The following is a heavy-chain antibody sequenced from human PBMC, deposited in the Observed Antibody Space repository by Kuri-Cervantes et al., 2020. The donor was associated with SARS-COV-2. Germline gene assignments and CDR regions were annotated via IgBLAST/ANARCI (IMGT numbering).Heavy chain of an antibody. CDR2: ISSSSSYI. CDR1: GFTFSSYS. J-gene: IGHJ4*02. CDR3: ARGSYGGNSDFDY. V-gene: IGHV3-21*01. D-gene: IGHD4-23*01. Sequence: GGSLRLSCAASGFTFSSYSMNWVRQAPGKGLEWVSSISSSSSYIYYADSVKGRFTISRDNAKNSLYLQMNSLRAEDTAVYFCARGSYGGNSDFDYWGQGTLVTVSS.